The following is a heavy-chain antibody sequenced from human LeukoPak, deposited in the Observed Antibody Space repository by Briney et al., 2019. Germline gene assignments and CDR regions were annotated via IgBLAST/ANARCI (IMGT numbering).Heavy chain of an antibody. CDR2: ISYDGSNK. J-gene: IGHJ4*02. CDR1: GFTFNSYA. D-gene: IGHD3-22*01. Sequence: PGGSLRLSCAASGFTFNSYAMHWVRQAPGRGLEWMAVISYDGSNKYYADSVKGRFTISRDNSKNTLYLQMNSLRADNTAVYYCARDGRNYYDRSGYYSALAYWGQGTLVTVSS. V-gene: IGHV3-30-3*01. CDR3: ARDGRNYYDRSGYYSALAY.